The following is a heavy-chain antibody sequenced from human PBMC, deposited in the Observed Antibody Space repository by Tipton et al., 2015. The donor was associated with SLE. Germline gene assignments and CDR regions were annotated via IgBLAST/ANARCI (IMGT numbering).Heavy chain of an antibody. J-gene: IGHJ3*02. CDR1: GFTFDDYA. CDR3: ANLQWLADDAFDI. D-gene: IGHD6-19*01. Sequence: GSLRLSCAASGFTFDDYAMSWVRQAPGKGLEWVSAISGSGGSTYYADSVKGRFTISRDNSKNTLYLQMNSLRAEDTAVYHCANLQWLADDAFDIWGQGTMVTVSS. V-gene: IGHV3-23*01. CDR2: ISGSGGST.